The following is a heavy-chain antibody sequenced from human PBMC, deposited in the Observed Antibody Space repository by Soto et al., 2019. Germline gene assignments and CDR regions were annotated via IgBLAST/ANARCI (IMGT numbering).Heavy chain of an antibody. CDR1: GFTFSSYA. CDR3: ARDGSSYSSSWYYDY. Sequence: QVQLVESGGGVVQPGRSLRLSCAASGFTFSSYAMHWVRQAPGKGLEWVAVISYDGSNKYYADSVKGRFTISRDNSKNTLYLQMNGLRAEDTAVYYCARDGSSYSSSWYYDYWGQGTLVTVSS. CDR2: ISYDGSNK. V-gene: IGHV3-30-3*01. J-gene: IGHJ4*02. D-gene: IGHD6-13*01.